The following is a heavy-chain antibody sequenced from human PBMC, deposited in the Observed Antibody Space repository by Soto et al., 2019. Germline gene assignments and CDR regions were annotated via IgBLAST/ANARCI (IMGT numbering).Heavy chain of an antibody. CDR3: AKEEVASLEYFQH. CDR1: GFTFDDYA. CDR2: ISWNSGSI. V-gene: IGHV3-9*01. J-gene: IGHJ1*01. Sequence: EVQLVESGGGLVQPGRSLRLSCAASGFTFDDYAMHWVRQAPGKGLEWVSGISWNSGSIGYADSVKGRFTISRDNAKNSLYLQMNSLRAEDTALYYCAKEEVASLEYFQHWGQGTLVTVSS. D-gene: IGHD2-21*01.